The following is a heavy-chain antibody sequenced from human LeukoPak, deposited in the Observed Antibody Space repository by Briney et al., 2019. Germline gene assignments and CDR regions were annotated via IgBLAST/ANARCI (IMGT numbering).Heavy chain of an antibody. CDR1: GFTFSSYS. D-gene: IGHD3-10*01. CDR2: ISSSSSYI. CDR3: ARDLYGSGMGVNDY. V-gene: IGHV3-21*01. J-gene: IGHJ4*02. Sequence: GGSLRLSCAASGFTFSSYSMNWARQAPGKGLEWVSSISSSSSYIYYADSVKGRFTISRDNAKNSLYLQMNSLRAEDTAVYYCARDLYGSGMGVNDYWGQGTLVTVSS.